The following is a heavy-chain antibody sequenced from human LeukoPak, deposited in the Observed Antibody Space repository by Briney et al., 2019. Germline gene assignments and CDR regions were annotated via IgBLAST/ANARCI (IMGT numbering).Heavy chain of an antibody. CDR1: GFTFSSYG. CDR3: ASLYYDFWSGYYSYYYYYGMDV. J-gene: IGHJ6*02. V-gene: IGHV3-30*03. Sequence: GGSLRLSCAASGFTFSSYGMHWVRQAPGKGLEWVAVISYDGSNKYYADSVKGRFTISRDNSKNTLYLQMNSLRAEDTAVYYCASLYYDFWSGYYSYYYYYGMDVWGQGTTVTVSS. D-gene: IGHD3-3*01. CDR2: ISYDGSNK.